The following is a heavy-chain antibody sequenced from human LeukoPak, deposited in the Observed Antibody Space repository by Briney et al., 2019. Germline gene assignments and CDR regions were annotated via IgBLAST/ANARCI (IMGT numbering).Heavy chain of an antibody. V-gene: IGHV5-51*01. CDR3: ARRVYATNSFDY. CDR2: IYPGDSDT. J-gene: IGHJ4*02. CDR1: GYSFTSYW. Sequence: GESLKISCKGSGYSFTSYWIGWVRQLPGKGLEWMGIIYPGDSDTRYSLSFQGQVTISADKSISTAYLQWNSLKASDSAMYYCARRVYATNSFDYWGQGTLVTVSS. D-gene: IGHD2-8*01.